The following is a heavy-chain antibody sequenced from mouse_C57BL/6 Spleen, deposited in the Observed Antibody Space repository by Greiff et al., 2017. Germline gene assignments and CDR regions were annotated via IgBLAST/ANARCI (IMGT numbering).Heavy chain of an antibody. Sequence: EVKVVESGGGLVKPGGSLKLSCAASGFTFSDYGMHWVRQAPEKGLEWVAYISSGSSTIYYADTVKGRFTISRDNAKNTLFLQMTSLRSEDTAMYYCASTNWGLYYYAMDYWGQGTSVTVSS. CDR2: ISSGSSTI. J-gene: IGHJ4*01. V-gene: IGHV5-17*01. CDR3: ASTNWGLYYYAMDY. D-gene: IGHD4-1*01. CDR1: GFTFSDYG.